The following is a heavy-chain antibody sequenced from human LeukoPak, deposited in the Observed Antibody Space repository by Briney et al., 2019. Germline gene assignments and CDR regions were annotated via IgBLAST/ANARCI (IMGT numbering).Heavy chain of an antibody. Sequence: SETLSLTSTLSGASISGYSWSWIRQPPGKGLERIGYIHYTGSTNQHPSLKNRVTMSVDAPKNQFTLKLTSKNAAATPVNYCARYRCPGDICDGFDCRGVGTLVTVS. D-gene: IGHD2-8*02. CDR1: GASISGYS. CDR2: IHYTGST. J-gene: IGHJ4*02. CDR3: ARYRCPGDICDGFDC. V-gene: IGHV4-59*01.